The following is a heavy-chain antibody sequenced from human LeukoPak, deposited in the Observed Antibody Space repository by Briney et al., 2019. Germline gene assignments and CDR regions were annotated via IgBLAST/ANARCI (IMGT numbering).Heavy chain of an antibody. CDR1: GFTFSSYS. V-gene: IGHV3-21*01. CDR3: ARACIAAADINWFDP. Sequence: GGSLRLSCAASGFTFSSYSMNWVRQAPGKGLEWVSSISSSSSYIYYADSVKGRFTISRDNAKNSLYLQMNSLRAEDTAVYYCARACIAAADINWFDPWGQGTLVTVSS. D-gene: IGHD6-13*01. CDR2: ISSSSSYI. J-gene: IGHJ5*02.